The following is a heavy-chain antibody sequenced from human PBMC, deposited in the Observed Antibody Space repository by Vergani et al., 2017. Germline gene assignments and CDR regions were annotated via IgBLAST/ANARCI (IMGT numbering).Heavy chain of an antibody. J-gene: IGHJ3*02. V-gene: IGHV3-13*01. CDR3: ATDTEGSSGWYDAFDI. D-gene: IGHD6-19*01. Sequence: EVQLVESGGGLVQPGGSLRLSCAASGFTFSTYDMHWVRQATGKGLEWVSAIGTAGDTYYPGSVKGRFTISRENAKNSLYLQMNSLRAEDTAVYYCATDTEGSSGWYDAFDIWGQGTMVTVSS. CDR1: GFTFSTYD. CDR2: IGTAGDT.